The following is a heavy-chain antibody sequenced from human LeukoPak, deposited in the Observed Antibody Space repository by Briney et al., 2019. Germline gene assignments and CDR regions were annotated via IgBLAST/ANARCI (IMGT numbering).Heavy chain of an antibody. CDR1: RFTFSPSL. Sequence: PGGSLRLSCSASRFTFSPSLMFWVRQAPGKGPEYVAAISANGGSTYHTDKVYGRFSISRDNSQNTLYLQMSRLRAEDTAVYYCVKDNGQGGFDYWGRGTLVTVSS. V-gene: IGHV3-64D*09. J-gene: IGHJ4*02. CDR2: ISANGGST. D-gene: IGHD3-16*01. CDR3: VKDNGQGGFDY.